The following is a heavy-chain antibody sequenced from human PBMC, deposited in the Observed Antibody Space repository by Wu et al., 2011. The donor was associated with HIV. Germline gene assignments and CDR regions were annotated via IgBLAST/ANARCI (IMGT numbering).Heavy chain of an antibody. CDR1: GYSFTSYW. V-gene: IGHV5-51*01. D-gene: IGHD4-17*01. CDR3: ARHLPNYGDYGRWFDS. CDR2: IYPGDSDI. J-gene: IGHJ5*01. Sequence: PGESLKISCKGSGYSFTSYWIGWVRQMPGKGLEWMGIIYPGDSDIRYSPSFQGQVTISADKSISTAYLQWSSLKASDTAMYYCARHLPNYGDYGRWFDSWGQGTLVTVSS.